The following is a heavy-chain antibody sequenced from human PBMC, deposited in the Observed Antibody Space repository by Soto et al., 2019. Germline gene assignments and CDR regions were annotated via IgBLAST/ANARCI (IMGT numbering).Heavy chain of an antibody. CDR1: GGSISSYY. J-gene: IGHJ5*02. CDR2: IYYSGST. CDR3: ARVRGDHPNIVVVVAATRGDNWFDP. D-gene: IGHD2-15*01. V-gene: IGHV4-59*01. Sequence: QVQLQESGPGLVKPSETLSLTCTVSGGSISSYYWSWIRQPPGKGLEWIGYIYYSGSTNYNPSLKSRVTISVDTSKNQFSLKLSSVTAADTAVYYCARVRGDHPNIVVVVAATRGDNWFDPWGQGTLVTVSS.